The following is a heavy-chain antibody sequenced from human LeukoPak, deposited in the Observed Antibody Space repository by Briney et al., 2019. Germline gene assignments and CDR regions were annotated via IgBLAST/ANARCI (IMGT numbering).Heavy chain of an antibody. Sequence: GGSLRLSCAASGFTFDDYAMHWVRHAPGKGLEWVSLISGDGGSTYYADSVKGRFTISRDNSKNSLYLQMNSLRTEDTALYYCAKDRSRYSSSRGVPWFDPWGQGTLVTVSS. D-gene: IGHD6-13*01. CDR2: ISGDGGST. V-gene: IGHV3-43*02. CDR1: GFTFDDYA. CDR3: AKDRSRYSSSRGVPWFDP. J-gene: IGHJ5*02.